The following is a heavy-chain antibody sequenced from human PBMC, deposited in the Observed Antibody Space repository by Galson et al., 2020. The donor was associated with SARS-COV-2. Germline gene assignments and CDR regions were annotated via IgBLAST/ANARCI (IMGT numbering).Heavy chain of an antibody. CDR1: GFTFSDFY. Sequence: GESLKISCAASGFTFSDFYMSWIPQPPGKGLEWVSYISGSGTTIYYADSVKGRFTISRDNAKNSLYLQMNSLGAEDTALYYCARAPLNYGDYYYYGMDVWGQGTTVTVSS. J-gene: IGHJ6*02. D-gene: IGHD3-10*01. CDR2: ISGSGTTI. V-gene: IGHV3-11*01. CDR3: ARAPLNYGDYYYYGMDV.